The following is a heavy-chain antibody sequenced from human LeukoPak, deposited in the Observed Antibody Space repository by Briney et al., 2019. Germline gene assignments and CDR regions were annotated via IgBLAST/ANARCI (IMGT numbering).Heavy chain of an antibody. V-gene: IGHV3-30-3*01. CDR1: GFTFSNYA. CDR3: AKDWDDYGDYLPLDF. J-gene: IGHJ4*02. D-gene: IGHD4-17*01. Sequence: GGSLRLSCAASGFTFSNYAMHWVRQAPGKGLEWVALISYDGINKYYADSVKGRFTISRDNSKNTLYLQMNSLTAEDTAIYYCAKDWDDYGDYLPLDFWGQGTLVTVSS. CDR2: ISYDGINK.